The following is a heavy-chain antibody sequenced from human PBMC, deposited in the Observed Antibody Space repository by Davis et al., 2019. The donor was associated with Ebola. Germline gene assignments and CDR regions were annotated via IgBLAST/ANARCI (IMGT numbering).Heavy chain of an antibody. Sequence: HTGGSLRLSCAASGLSFNNYWMHWVRQAPGKGLVWVSRINSDGSSTSYADSVKGRFTISRDNSKNTLYLQMNSLRAEDTAVYYCAKLSSTSSSPAYWGQGTLVTVSS. V-gene: IGHV3-74*01. CDR2: INSDGSST. D-gene: IGHD2-2*01. J-gene: IGHJ4*02. CDR3: AKLSSTSSSPAY. CDR1: GLSFNNYW.